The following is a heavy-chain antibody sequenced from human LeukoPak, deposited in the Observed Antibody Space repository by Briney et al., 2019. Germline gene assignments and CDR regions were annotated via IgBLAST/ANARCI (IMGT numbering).Heavy chain of an antibody. CDR2: INGSGGST. V-gene: IGHV3-23*01. D-gene: IGHD6-13*01. Sequence: QPGGSLRLSCAASGFTFSDYYMSWIRQAPGKGLEWVSAINGSGGSTYYADSVKGRFTISRDNSKNTLYLQMNSLRAEDTAVYYCAKSLPVRIAAAGRPFDYWGQGTLVTVSS. CDR3: AKSLPVRIAAAGRPFDY. CDR1: GFTFSDYY. J-gene: IGHJ4*02.